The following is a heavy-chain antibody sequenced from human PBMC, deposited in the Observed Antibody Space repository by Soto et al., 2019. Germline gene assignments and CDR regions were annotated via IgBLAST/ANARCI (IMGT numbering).Heavy chain of an antibody. CDR1: GFTFSSYE. D-gene: IGHD6-6*01. Sequence: GGSLRLSCAASGFTFSSYEMNWVRQAPGKGLAWVSYISSSGSTIYYADSVKGRFTISRDNAKNSLYLQMNSLRAEDTAVYDCASLQVEYSSSSAAFDIWGQGTMVTVSS. J-gene: IGHJ3*02. V-gene: IGHV3-48*03. CDR2: ISSSGSTI. CDR3: ASLQVEYSSSSAAFDI.